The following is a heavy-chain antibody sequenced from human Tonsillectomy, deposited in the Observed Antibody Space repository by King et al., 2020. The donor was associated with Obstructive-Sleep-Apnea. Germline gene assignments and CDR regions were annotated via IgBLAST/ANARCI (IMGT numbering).Heavy chain of an antibody. CDR3: AKGLSAVVTFIFDF. J-gene: IGHJ4*02. CDR1: RFTFSNYA. Sequence: VQLVESGGGLVRPGGSLRLSCAASRFTFSNYAMNWVRQAPGKGLECVAGICGSGGSTFYADSVKGRFTISRDNSKNPLYLQMNSLRDEDTALYYCAKGLSAVVTFIFDFWGQGTLVTVSS. CDR2: ICGSGGST. V-gene: IGHV3-23*04. D-gene: IGHD2-21*02.